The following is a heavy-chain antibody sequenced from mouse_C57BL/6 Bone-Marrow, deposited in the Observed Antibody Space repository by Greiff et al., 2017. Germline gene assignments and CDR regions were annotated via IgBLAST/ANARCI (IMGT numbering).Heavy chain of an antibody. CDR2: INSDGGST. CDR3: ARGGRNYGWFAY. Sequence: EVKVVESGGGLVQPGESLKLSCESNEYEFPSHDMSWVRKTPEKRLELVAAINSDGGSTYYPDTMERRFIISRDNTKKTLYLQMSSLRSEDTALYYCARGGRNYGWFAYWGQGTLVTVSA. CDR1: EYEFPSHD. V-gene: IGHV5-2*01. D-gene: IGHD2-4*01. J-gene: IGHJ3*01.